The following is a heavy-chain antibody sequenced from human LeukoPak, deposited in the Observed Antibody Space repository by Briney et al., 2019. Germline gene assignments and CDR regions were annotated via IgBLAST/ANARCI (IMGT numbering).Heavy chain of an antibody. CDR3: ARDDLSEGTYFDY. J-gene: IGHJ4*02. CDR2: INHGGST. D-gene: IGHD1-1*01. CDR1: GYSISSGCY. Sequence: SETLSLTCAVSGYSISSGCYWGWIRQPPGKGLEWIGSINHGGSTYYNPSLKSRVTISVDTSKNQFSLKLSSVTAADTAVYYCARDDLSEGTYFDYWGQGTLVTVSS. V-gene: IGHV4-38-2*02.